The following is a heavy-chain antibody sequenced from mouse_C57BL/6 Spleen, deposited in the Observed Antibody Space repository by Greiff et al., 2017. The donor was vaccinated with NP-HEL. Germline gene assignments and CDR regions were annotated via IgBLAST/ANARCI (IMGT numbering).Heavy chain of an antibody. CDR1: GYAFTNYL. J-gene: IGHJ2*01. V-gene: IGHV1-54*01. CDR3: ATNWAYYFDY. D-gene: IGHD4-1*01. Sequence: QVQLQQSGAELVRPGTSVKVSCKASGYAFTNYLIEWVKQRPGQGLEWIGVINPGSGGTNYNEKFKGKATLTADKSSSTAYMQLSSLTSEDSAVYFCATNWAYYFDYWGQGTTLTVSS. CDR2: INPGSGGT.